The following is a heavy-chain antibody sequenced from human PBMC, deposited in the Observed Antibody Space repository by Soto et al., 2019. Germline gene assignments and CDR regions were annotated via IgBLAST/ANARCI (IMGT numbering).Heavy chain of an antibody. Sequence: SETRSLTCTVSGGSISTYYWSWIRQPPGKGLEWIGYIYYSGSTNYNPSLKSRVTISVDTSKNQFSLKLSSVTAADTAVYYCARGGWRHIDYWGQGTLVTVSS. CDR2: IYYSGST. CDR3: ARGGWRHIDY. V-gene: IGHV4-59*08. CDR1: GGSISTYY. D-gene: IGHD3-3*01. J-gene: IGHJ4*02.